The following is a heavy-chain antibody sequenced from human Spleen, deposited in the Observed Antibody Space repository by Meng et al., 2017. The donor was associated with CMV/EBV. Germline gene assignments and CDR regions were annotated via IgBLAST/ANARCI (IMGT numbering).Heavy chain of an antibody. CDR3: AAHTSTKTSVAGTFDF. CDR1: YS. J-gene: IGHJ4*02. CDR2: LILAFGTA. V-gene: IGHV1-69*06. Sequence: YSISWLRPAPGQGPEWLGGLILAFGTANYAQQFQDRVTMTLSRSASTVYMELSSLTSEDTAVYYCAAHTSTKTSVAGTFDFWGQGTLVTVSS. D-gene: IGHD6-19*01.